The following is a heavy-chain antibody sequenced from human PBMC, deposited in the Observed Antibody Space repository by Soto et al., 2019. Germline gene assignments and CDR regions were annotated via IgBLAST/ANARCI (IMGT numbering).Heavy chain of an antibody. V-gene: IGHV1-69*06. CDR2: IIPIFGTA. CDR1: GGTFSSYA. Sequence: QVQLVQSGAEVKKPGSSVKVSCKASGGTFSSYAISWVRRAPGQGLEWMGGIIPIFGTANYAQKFQGRVMITADKSTSIAYMELSSLRSEDTAVYYCARERGEQQLVRWYFDYWGQGTLVTVSS. CDR3: ARERGEQQLVRWYFDY. J-gene: IGHJ4*02. D-gene: IGHD6-13*01.